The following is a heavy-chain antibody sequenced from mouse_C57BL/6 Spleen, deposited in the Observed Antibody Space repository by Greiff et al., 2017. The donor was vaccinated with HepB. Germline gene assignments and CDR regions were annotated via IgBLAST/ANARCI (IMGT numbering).Heavy chain of an antibody. Sequence: VQLQQSGAELARPAASVKLSCKASGYTFTSYGISWVKQRTGQGLEWIGEIYPRSGNTYYNEKFKGKATLTADKSSSTAYMELRSLTSEDSAVYFCASKLDAYWGQGTLVTVSA. CDR2: IYPRSGNT. J-gene: IGHJ3*01. CDR3: ASKLDAY. CDR1: GYTFTSYG. D-gene: IGHD1-3*01. V-gene: IGHV1-81*01.